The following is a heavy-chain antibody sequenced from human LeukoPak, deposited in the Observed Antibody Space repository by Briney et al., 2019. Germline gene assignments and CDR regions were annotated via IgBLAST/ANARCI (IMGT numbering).Heavy chain of an antibody. CDR1: GGSISSHY. V-gene: IGHV4-59*11. CDR2: IYYSGST. J-gene: IGHJ6*03. D-gene: IGHD2-2*01. Sequence: PSETLSLTCTVSGGSISSHYWSWIRQPPGKGLEWIGHIYYSGSTNYNPCLKSRVTISVDTSKNQFSLKLSSVTAADTAVYYCARGVGPASYYYYYYMDVWGKGTTVTVSS. CDR3: ARGVGPASYYYYYYMDV.